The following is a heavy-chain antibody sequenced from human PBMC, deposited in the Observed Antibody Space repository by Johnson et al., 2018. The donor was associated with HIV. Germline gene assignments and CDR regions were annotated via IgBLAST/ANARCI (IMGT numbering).Heavy chain of an antibody. Sequence: VQLVESGGGLVQPGGSLRLSCAASGFTFSSYDMHWVRQATGNGLEWVSAIGTAGDTYYPGSVQGRFTISRENAKNSLYLQMNSLRAGDTAVYYCARQVYCSSTSCSSAFDIWGQGTVVTVSS. CDR1: GFTFSSYD. D-gene: IGHD2-2*01. J-gene: IGHJ3*02. CDR2: IGTAGDT. CDR3: ARQVYCSSTSCSSAFDI. V-gene: IGHV3-13*01.